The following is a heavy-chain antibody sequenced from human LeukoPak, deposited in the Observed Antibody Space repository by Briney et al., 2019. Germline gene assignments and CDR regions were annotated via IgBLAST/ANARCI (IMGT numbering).Heavy chain of an antibody. V-gene: IGHV1-69*06. CDR2: IIPIFGTA. D-gene: IGHD6-13*01. CDR3: ARATGGLAAAGTGP. Sequence: SVKVSCKASGYTFTSYGISWVRQAPGQGLEWMGGIIPIFGTANYAQKFQGRVTITADKSTSTAYMELSSLRSEDTDVYYCARATGGLAAAGTGPWGQGTLVTVSS. J-gene: IGHJ5*02. CDR1: GYTFTSYG.